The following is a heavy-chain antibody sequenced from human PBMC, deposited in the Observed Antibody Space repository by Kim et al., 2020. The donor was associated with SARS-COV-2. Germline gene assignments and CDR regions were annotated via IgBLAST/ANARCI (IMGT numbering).Heavy chain of an antibody. V-gene: IGHV4-4*02. Sequence: TNSNPSLKGRVTISVDKSKNQVSLELSSVAAADTAVYYCVGEMATSTFDYWGQGTLVTVSS. CDR3: VGEMATSTFDY. D-gene: IGHD5-12*01. J-gene: IGHJ4*02. CDR2: T.